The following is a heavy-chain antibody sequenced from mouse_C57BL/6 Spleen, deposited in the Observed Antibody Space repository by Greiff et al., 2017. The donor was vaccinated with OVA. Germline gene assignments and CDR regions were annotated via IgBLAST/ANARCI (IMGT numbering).Heavy chain of an antibody. Sequence: QVQLKQSGAELVRPGSSVKLSCKASGYTFTSYWMHWVKQRPIQGLEWIGNIDPSDSETHYNQKFKDKATLTVDKSSSTAYMQLSSLTDEDSAVYYCARSDDGYYGFAYWGQGTLVTVSA. CDR3: ARSDDGYYGFAY. CDR2: IDPSDSET. CDR1: GYTFTSYW. J-gene: IGHJ3*01. V-gene: IGHV1-52*01. D-gene: IGHD2-3*01.